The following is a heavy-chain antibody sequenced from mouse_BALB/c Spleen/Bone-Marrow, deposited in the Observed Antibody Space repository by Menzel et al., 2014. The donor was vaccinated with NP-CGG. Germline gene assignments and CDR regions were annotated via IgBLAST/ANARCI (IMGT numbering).Heavy chain of an antibody. CDR1: GYTFTSYW. CDR3: ARSRDGYFDV. CDR2: IAPGSGST. Sequence: DLVKPGASVKLSCKASGYTFTSYWINWIKQRPGQGLEWIGRIAPGSGSTYYNEMFKGKAILTVDTSSSTAYIQLSSLSSEDSAVYFCARSRDGYFDVWGAGTTVTVSS. V-gene: IGHV1S41*01. J-gene: IGHJ1*01.